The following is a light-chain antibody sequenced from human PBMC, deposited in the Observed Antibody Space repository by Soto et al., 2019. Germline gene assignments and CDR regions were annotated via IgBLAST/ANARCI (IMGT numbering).Light chain of an antibody. CDR2: NDN. V-gene: IGLV1-44*01. Sequence: QSVLTQPPSAAGTPGQRVTISCSGTSSNIGSNTVSWYKQLPGTATKLLISNDNQRPSGVPDRFSGSKSGTSASLAISGLQSEDEADYYCASWDDSLNGVVFGGGTKLTVL. CDR1: SSNIGSNT. J-gene: IGLJ2*01. CDR3: ASWDDSLNGVV.